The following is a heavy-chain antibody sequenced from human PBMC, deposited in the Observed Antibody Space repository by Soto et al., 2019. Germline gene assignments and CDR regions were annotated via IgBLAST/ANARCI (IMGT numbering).Heavy chain of an antibody. CDR3: GRVKLFPLTGDPGNVVFDI. V-gene: IGHV4-59*01. CDR1: GGSISSYY. J-gene: IGHJ3*02. Sequence: PSETLSLTCTVSGGSISSYYWSWIRQPPGKGLEWIGYIYYSGSTNYNPSLKSRVTISVDTSKNQFSLKLSSVTAADTAVYYCGRVKLFPLTGDPGNVVFDIGGQGTMVTVPS. D-gene: IGHD7-27*01. CDR2: IYYSGST.